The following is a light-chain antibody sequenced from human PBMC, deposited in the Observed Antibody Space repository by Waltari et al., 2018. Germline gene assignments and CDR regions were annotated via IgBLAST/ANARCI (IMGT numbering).Light chain of an antibody. V-gene: IGLV1-47*01. Sequence: QSVLTQPPSASGTPGQRVTISCSGSSSNIGSDYVYWYQQFPGTAPKLLIYRNSNRPSGVPARFSGSKFGTSASLAISGLRSEDEADYYCGTWDDSLGAWVFGGGTRVTVL. CDR1: SSNIGSDY. CDR2: RNS. J-gene: IGLJ3*02. CDR3: GTWDDSLGAWV.